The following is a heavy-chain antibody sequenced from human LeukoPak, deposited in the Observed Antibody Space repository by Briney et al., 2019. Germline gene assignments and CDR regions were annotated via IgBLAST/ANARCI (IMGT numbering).Heavy chain of an antibody. CDR1: GFTFDDYA. CDR2: ISWNSGSI. CDR3: AKGFGELLYNWFDP. J-gene: IGHJ5*02. Sequence: GGSLRLSYAASGFTFDDYAMHWVRQAPGKGLEWVSGISWNSGSIGYADSVKGRFTISRDNAKNSLYLQMNSLRAEDTALYYCAKGFGELLYNWFDPWGQGTLVTVSS. V-gene: IGHV3-9*01. D-gene: IGHD3-10*01.